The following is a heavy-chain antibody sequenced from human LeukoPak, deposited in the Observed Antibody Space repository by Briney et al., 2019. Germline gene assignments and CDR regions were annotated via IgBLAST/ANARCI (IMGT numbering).Heavy chain of an antibody. V-gene: IGHV4-59*01. J-gene: IGHJ3*02. CDR2: IYYSGST. D-gene: IGHD2-21*02. CDR1: DDSITMYY. Sequence: PSETLSLTCSVSDDSITMYYWTWIRQPPGKGLEWIGYIYYSGSTNYNPSLKSRVTISVDTSKNQFSLKLSSVTAADTAVYYCARGDCGGDCFHQSLNAFDIWGQGTMVTVSS. CDR3: ARGDCGGDCFHQSLNAFDI.